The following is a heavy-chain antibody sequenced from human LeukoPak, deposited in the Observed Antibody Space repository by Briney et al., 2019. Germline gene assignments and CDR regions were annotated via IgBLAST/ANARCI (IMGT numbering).Heavy chain of an antibody. J-gene: IGHJ4*02. Sequence: VASVKVSCKASGYTFTGYSMHWVRQAPGQGLEWMGWINPNSGGTHYAQRFQGRVTMTRDTSTSTVYMELSSLRSEDTAVYYCARDSSGYYSGHFDYWGQGTLVTVSS. CDR3: ARDSSGYYSGHFDY. CDR2: INPNSGGT. CDR1: GYTFTGYS. D-gene: IGHD3-22*01. V-gene: IGHV1-2*02.